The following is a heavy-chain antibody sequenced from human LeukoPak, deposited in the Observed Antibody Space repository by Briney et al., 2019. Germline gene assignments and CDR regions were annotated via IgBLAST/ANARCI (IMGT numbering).Heavy chain of an antibody. V-gene: IGHV1-18*04. D-gene: IGHD2-15*01. CDR1: GYTFTSYG. Sequence: ASVKVSCKASGYTFTSYGISWVRQAPGQGLEWMGWISAYNGNTNYAQKLQGRVTMTTVTSTSTAYMELRSLRSDDTAVYYCARDRFRYCSGGSCYHFDYWGRGTLVTVSS. CDR2: ISAYNGNT. J-gene: IGHJ4*02. CDR3: ARDRFRYCSGGSCYHFDY.